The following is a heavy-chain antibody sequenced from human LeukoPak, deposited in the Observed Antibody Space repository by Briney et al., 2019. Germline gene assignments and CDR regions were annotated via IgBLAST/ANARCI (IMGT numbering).Heavy chain of an antibody. CDR3: ARASNGYETPDDY. D-gene: IGHD5-12*01. J-gene: IGHJ4*02. V-gene: IGHV4-59*01. Sequence: SKTLSLTCTVSGGSISSYYWSWIRQPPGKGLEWIGYIYYSGSTNYNPSLKSRVTISVDTSENQFSLKLSSVTAADTAVYYCARASNGYETPDDYWGQGTLVTVSS. CDR1: GGSISSYY. CDR2: IYYSGST.